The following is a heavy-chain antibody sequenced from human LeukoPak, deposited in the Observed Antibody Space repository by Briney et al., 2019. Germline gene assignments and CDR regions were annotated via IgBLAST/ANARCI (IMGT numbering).Heavy chain of an antibody. J-gene: IGHJ4*02. CDR3: ARPRGVGATNGFFDY. CDR1: GGSISSSSYS. CDR2: IYYSGST. V-gene: IGHV4-39*01. Sequence: PSETLSLICTVSGGSISSSSYSWGWIRQPPGKGLEWIGSIYYSGSTYYNPSLKSRVTISVDTSKNQFSLKLSSVTAADTAVYYCARPRGVGATNGFFDYWGQGTLVTVSS. D-gene: IGHD1-26*01.